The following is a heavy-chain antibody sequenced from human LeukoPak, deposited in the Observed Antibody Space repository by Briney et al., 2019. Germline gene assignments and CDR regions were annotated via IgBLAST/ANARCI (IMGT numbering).Heavy chain of an antibody. CDR3: AKQLGYCSDGSCYFPY. CDR1: GFTFSSYA. D-gene: IGHD2-15*01. CDR2: ISGSGGST. J-gene: IGHJ4*02. V-gene: IGHV3-23*01. Sequence: GGSLRLSCAASGFTFSSYAMSWVRQAPGKGLEWVSAISGSGGSTHYADSVQGRFTISRDNSKSTLCLQMNSLRAEDTAVYYCAKQLGYCSDGSCYFPYWGQGTLVTVSS.